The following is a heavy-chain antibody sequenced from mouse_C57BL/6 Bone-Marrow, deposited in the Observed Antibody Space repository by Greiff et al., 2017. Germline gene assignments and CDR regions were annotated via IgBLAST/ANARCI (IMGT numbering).Heavy chain of an antibody. J-gene: IGHJ4*01. D-gene: IGHD6-2*01. CDR2: IDPSDSYT. CDR1: GYTFTSYW. Sequence: QVQLQQPGAELVKPGASVKLSCKASGYTFTSYWMPWVNQRPGQGLEWIGEIDPSDSYTNYNQKFKGKATLTVATSSSTAYMQLSSLTSEYSAVSDCAREGVLVLDYAMDYWGQGTSVTVSS. CDR3: AREGVLVLDYAMDY. V-gene: IGHV1-50*01.